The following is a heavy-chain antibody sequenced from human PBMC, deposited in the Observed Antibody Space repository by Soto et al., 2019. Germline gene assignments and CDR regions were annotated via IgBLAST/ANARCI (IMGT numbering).Heavy chain of an antibody. CDR1: GGSISSYY. CDR3: ARAKAPLYSSSWYWFDP. CDR2: IYYSGST. Sequence: QVQLQESGPGLVKPSETLSLTCTVSGGSISSYYWSWIRQPPGKGLEWIGYIYYSGSTNYNPSLKSRVTIPVDTSKTQFSLKLSSVTAAHTAVYYCARAKAPLYSSSWYWFDPWGQGTLVTVSS. V-gene: IGHV4-59*08. D-gene: IGHD6-13*01. J-gene: IGHJ5*02.